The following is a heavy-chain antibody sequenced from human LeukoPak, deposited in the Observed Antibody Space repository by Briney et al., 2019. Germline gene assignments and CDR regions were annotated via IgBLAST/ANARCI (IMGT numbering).Heavy chain of an antibody. V-gene: IGHV3-21*01. D-gene: IGHD4-17*01. Sequence: PGGSLRLSCATSGFIFSSFTMNWVRQAPGRGLEWVSSINSGSNSIYYAGSVTGRFTISRDNAKNSLYLQMNSLRAEDTAVYYCTRGSYGDYGYWGQGALVTVSS. J-gene: IGHJ4*02. CDR3: TRGSYGDYGY. CDR2: INSGSNSI. CDR1: GFIFSSFT.